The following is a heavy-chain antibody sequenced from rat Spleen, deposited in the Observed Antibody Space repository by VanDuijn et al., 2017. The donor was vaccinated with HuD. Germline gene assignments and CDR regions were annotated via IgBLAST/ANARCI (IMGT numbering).Heavy chain of an antibody. Sequence: EVQLVESGGGLVQPGRSLEVSCVASGFTFRDFGMNWIRQAPTKGLEWVASISTGGGNTYYRDSVKGRFTISRDNANSTLYLQMDSLRSEDTATYYCASPYGVYWGQGVMVTVSS. CDR3: ASPYGVY. CDR1: GFTFRDFG. D-gene: IGHD1-11*01. J-gene: IGHJ2*01. CDR2: ISTGGGNT. V-gene: IGHV5S13*01.